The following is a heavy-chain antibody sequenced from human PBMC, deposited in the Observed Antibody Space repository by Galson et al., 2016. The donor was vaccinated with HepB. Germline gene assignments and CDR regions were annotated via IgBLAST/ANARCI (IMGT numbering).Heavy chain of an antibody. J-gene: IGHJ5*02. Sequence: SVKVSCKASGYTYTDYYVHWVRQAPGLGLEWMGRINSNSGEANYAQRFQGRFTMTRDTSISTTYMEMSRLRSDDTAIYYWVRGDVVVVPAEYNWFDPWGQGTLVTVS. CDR1: GYTYTDYY. D-gene: IGHD2-2*01. CDR3: VRGDVVVVPAEYNWFDP. V-gene: IGHV1-2*06. CDR2: INSNSGEA.